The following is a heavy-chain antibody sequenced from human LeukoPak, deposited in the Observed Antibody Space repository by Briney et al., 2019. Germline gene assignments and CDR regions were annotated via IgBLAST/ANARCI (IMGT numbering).Heavy chain of an antibody. Sequence: GGSLRLSCAASGFTFSTYAMNWVRQAPGKGLEWVSTISGIDTFYADSVKGLFTISRDNSKNTLYLQMISLRAEDTAVYYCTKDAPDSGGWFFFDSWGQGTLVTVSS. CDR3: TKDAPDSGGWFFFDS. CDR2: ISGIDT. D-gene: IGHD6-19*01. V-gene: IGHV3-23*01. CDR1: GFTFSTYA. J-gene: IGHJ4*02.